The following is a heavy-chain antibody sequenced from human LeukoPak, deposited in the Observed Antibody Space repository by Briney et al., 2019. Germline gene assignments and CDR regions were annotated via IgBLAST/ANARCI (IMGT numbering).Heavy chain of an antibody. Sequence: GGSLRLSCAASGFTFSSYSMNWVRQAPGKGLEWVSPISSSSSYIYYADSVKGRFTISRDNAKNSLYLQMNSLRAEDTAVYYCARATLPYDFWSGDDAFDIWGQGTMVTVSS. V-gene: IGHV3-21*01. CDR2: ISSSSSYI. J-gene: IGHJ3*02. CDR3: ARATLPYDFWSGDDAFDI. CDR1: GFTFSSYS. D-gene: IGHD3-3*01.